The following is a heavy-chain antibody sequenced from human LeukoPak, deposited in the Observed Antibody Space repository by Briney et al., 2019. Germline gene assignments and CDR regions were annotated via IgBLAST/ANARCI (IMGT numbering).Heavy chain of an antibody. D-gene: IGHD2-15*01. Sequence: SETLSLTCTVSGGSISSYYWSWIRQPPGKGLEWIGYIYNSGSTNSNPSLKSRVTISVDTSKNQFSLKLSSVTAADTAVYYCARDGFYCSGGSCYSTRVNWFDPWGQGTLVTVSS. CDR3: ARDGFYCSGGSCYSTRVNWFDP. J-gene: IGHJ5*02. V-gene: IGHV4-59*12. CDR2: IYNSGST. CDR1: GGSISSYY.